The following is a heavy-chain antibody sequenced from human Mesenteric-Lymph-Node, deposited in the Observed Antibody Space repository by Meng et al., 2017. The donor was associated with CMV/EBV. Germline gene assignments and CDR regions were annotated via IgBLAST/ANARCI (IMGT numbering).Heavy chain of an antibody. D-gene: IGHD2-2*01. CDR2: IYYSGDT. Sequence: SETLSLTCTVSGGSFSSSGDYWGWIRQPPGKGLEWIGTIYYSGDTYYNPSLKSRVTISVDTSKNQFSLKLSSVTAADTAVYYCTRGFPGGWYAVFSDYWGQGTLVTVSS. CDR3: TRGFPGGWYAVFSDY. CDR1: GGSFSSSGDY. J-gene: IGHJ4*02. V-gene: IGHV4-39*01.